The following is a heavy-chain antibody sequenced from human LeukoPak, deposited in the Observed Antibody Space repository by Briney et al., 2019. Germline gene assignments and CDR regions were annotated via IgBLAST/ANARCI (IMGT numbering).Heavy chain of an antibody. CDR1: GFTFRNFA. CDR2: INGSSTIT. J-gene: IGHJ4*02. Sequence: GGSLRLSCAASGFTFRNFAMSWVRQAPGKGLEWVSVINGSSTITYYSDSVKGRFIISRDNSVNALFLQMNSLGAGDTAVYYCAKSGTTGYYFTDWGQGALVTVAS. D-gene: IGHD1-7*01. CDR3: AKSGTTGYYFTD. V-gene: IGHV3-23*03.